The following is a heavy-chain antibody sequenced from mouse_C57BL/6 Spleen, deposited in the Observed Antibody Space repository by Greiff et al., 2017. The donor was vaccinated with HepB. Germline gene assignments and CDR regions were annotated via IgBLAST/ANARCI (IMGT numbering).Heavy chain of an antibody. J-gene: IGHJ1*03. CDR3: ARSLPITTVAGYFDV. CDR1: GFTFTDYY. V-gene: IGHV7-3*01. CDR2: IRNKANGYTT. Sequence: EVQGVESGGGLVQPGGSLSLSCAASGFTFTDYYMSWVRQPPGKALEWLGFIRNKANGYTTEYSASVKGRFTISRDNSQSILYLQMNALRAEDSATYYCARSLPITTVAGYFDVWGTGTTVTVSS. D-gene: IGHD1-1*01.